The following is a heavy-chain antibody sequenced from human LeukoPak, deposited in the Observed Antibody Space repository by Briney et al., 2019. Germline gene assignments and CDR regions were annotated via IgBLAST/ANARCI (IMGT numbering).Heavy chain of an antibody. J-gene: IGHJ4*02. D-gene: IGHD7-27*01. V-gene: IGHV1-69*01. CDR2: IIPIFGTA. Sequence: ASVKVSCKASGGTFSSYAISWVRQAPGQGLEWMGGIIPIFGTANYAQKFQGRVTITADESTSTAYMELSSLRSEDTAVYYCARVKTNWGILYYFDYWGQGTLVTVSS. CDR1: GGTFSSYA. CDR3: ARVKTNWGILYYFDY.